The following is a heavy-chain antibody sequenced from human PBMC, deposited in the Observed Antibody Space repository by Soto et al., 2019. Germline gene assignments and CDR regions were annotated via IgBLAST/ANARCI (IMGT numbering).Heavy chain of an antibody. D-gene: IGHD6-6*01. CDR2: IDSRGRTL. J-gene: IGHJ4*02. CDR1: GFTFSDYS. Sequence: GWSLRLSCAASGFTFSDYSMSWIRQAPGKGLEWLAFIDSRGRTLSYADSVKGRFTISRDNAKNSLYLQMHSLRADDTAVYYCARQAARNYIDSWGQGDVVTVSS. CDR3: ARQAARNYIDS. V-gene: IGHV3-11*01.